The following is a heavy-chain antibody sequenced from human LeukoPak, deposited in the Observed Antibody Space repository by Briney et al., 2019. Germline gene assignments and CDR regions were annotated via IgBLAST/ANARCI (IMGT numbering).Heavy chain of an antibody. CDR3: AREGYRYYYDSSGYNSLYFEY. V-gene: IGHV4-61*02. J-gene: IGHJ4*02. CDR1: GRSLSSGSGY. CDR2: IYTSGST. D-gene: IGHD3-22*01. Sequence: SETLSRTCTVSGRSLSSGSGYWCWIRQPAGKGLEWIGGIYTSGSTNYNPSLKSRVTISVDTSKNQNYLKLSSVTAADTTMYHVAREGYRYYYDSSGYNSLYFEYWGQGTLVTVSS.